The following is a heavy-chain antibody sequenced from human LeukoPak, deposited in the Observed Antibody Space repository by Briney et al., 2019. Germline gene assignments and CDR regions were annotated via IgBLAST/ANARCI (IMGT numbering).Heavy chain of an antibody. D-gene: IGHD5-12*01. CDR1: GFTFNDYA. CDR2: ISWNSGNI. J-gene: IGHJ6*02. CDR3: ARERWDLINGIYKKYGLDV. Sequence: KSGGSLRLSCAASGFTFNDYAMHWVRQAPGKGLEWVSGISWNSGNIHYADSVKGRFTISRDNAKNSMCLQINSLRAEDTAVYYCARERWDLINGIYKKYGLDVWGQGTTVTVSS. V-gene: IGHV3-9*01.